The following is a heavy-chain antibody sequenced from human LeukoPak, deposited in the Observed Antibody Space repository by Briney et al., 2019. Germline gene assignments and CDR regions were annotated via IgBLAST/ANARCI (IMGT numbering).Heavy chain of an antibody. CDR2: IHYSGST. CDR3: ARSYCNGGNACIDY. Sequence: SETLSLTCAVYGGSFSGYYWSWIRQPPGKGLEWIGFIHYSGSTNYNPSLKSRVTISVDTSKNQFSLKLSSVTAADTAVYYCARSYCNGGNACIDYWGQGTLVTVSS. D-gene: IGHD2-15*01. J-gene: IGHJ4*02. V-gene: IGHV4-59*01. CDR1: GGSFSGYY.